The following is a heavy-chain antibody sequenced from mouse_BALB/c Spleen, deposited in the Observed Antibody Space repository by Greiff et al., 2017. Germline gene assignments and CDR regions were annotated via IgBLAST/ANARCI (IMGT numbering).Heavy chain of an antibody. V-gene: IGHV5-6-3*01. D-gene: IGHD2-14*01. CDR3: ARAYYRYDRIFAY. CDR2: INSNGGST. CDR1: GFTFSSYG. J-gene: IGHJ3*01. Sequence: EVKLVESGGGLVQPGGSLKLSCAASGFTFSSYGMSWVRQTPDKRLELVATINSNGGSTYYPDSVKGRFTISRDNAKNTLYLQMSSLKSEDTAMYYCARAYYRYDRIFAYWGQGTLVTVSA.